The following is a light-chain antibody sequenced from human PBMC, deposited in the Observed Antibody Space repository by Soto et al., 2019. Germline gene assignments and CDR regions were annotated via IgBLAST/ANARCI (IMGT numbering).Light chain of an antibody. V-gene: IGKV3-15*01. CDR3: LQYHNSWA. CDR1: QNIYYN. J-gene: IGKJ1*01. Sequence: IVMTQSPATLSVSPGESATLSCRASQNIYYNVAWYQHRPGQAPRLLIYRASTRATGVPARFSGSGSGTELTLTISSLQSEDFTVYSCLQYHNSWAFGQGTKVEI. CDR2: RAS.